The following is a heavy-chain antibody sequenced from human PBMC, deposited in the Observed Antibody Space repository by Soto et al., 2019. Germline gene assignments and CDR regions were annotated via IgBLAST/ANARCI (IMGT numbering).Heavy chain of an antibody. CDR1: GFTLSNYW. J-gene: IGHJ4*02. V-gene: IGHV3-7*03. CDR2: INKDGSQK. Sequence: GGSLRRSCAASGFTLSNYWMTWVRQAPGKGLEWVAKINKDGSQKNYVDSVKGRFTIARDNGQNSLSLQINSLRVEDTAVYYCVRELGLAYWGQGALVTVSS. D-gene: IGHD7-27*01. CDR3: VRELGLAY.